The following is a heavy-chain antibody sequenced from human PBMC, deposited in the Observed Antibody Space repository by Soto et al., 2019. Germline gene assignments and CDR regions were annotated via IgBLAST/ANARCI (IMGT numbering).Heavy chain of an antibody. Sequence: SVKVSCKASGGTFSSYAISWVRQAPGQGLEWMGGIIPVFGTANYAQKFQGRVTITADESTSTAYMELSSLRSEDTAVYYCARDFDVVAGVYYYYGMDVWGQGTTVTVS. CDR1: GGTFSSYA. J-gene: IGHJ6*02. D-gene: IGHD2-15*01. V-gene: IGHV1-69*13. CDR2: IIPVFGTA. CDR3: ARDFDVVAGVYYYYGMDV.